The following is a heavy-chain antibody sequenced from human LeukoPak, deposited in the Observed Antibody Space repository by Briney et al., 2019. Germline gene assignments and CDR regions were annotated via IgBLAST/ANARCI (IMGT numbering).Heavy chain of an antibody. D-gene: IGHD5-18*01. V-gene: IGHV3-74*01. Sequence: GGSLRLSCAASGLTYTDFWKHWIRQAPGKGLEWVSLIKNVGSVTRYADSVKGRFIISRDDAKNTLDLQMNSLKVDDTVVYYCATGHSYGYDYWGQGILVTVSS. CDR2: IKNVGSVT. J-gene: IGHJ4*02. CDR3: ATGHSYGYDY. CDR1: GLTYTDFW.